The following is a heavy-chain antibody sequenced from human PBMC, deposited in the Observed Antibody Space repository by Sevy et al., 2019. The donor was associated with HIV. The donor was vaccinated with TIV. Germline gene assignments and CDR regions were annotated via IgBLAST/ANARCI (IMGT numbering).Heavy chain of an antibody. CDR1: GGSISSGGYY. J-gene: IGHJ6*02. D-gene: IGHD3-3*01. CDR2: IYYSGST. V-gene: IGHV4-31*03. CDR3: ARGGTYYDFWSGYYKDYYYYGMDV. Sequence: SETLSLTCTVSGGSISSGGYYWIWIRQHPGKGLEWIGYIYYSGSTYYNPSLKSRVTISVDTSKNQFSLKLSSVTAADTAVYYCARGGTYYDFWSGYYKDYYYYGMDVWGQGTTVTVSS.